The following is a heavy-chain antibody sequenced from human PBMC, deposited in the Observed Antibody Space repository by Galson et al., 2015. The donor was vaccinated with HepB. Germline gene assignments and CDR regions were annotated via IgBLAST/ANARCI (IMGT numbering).Heavy chain of an antibody. CDR2: IYWDDDK. J-gene: IGHJ4*02. Sequence: PALVKPTQTLTLTCTFSGFSLSPSIVGVGWIRQPPGKALEWLALIYWDDDKRYNPSLKSRLTIAKDTSKNQVVLTMTIMDPVDTATYYCAHRRDYNGVWDWGDFDYWGQGSLVTVSS. CDR3: AHRRDYNGVWDWGDFDY. V-gene: IGHV2-5*02. D-gene: IGHD3/OR15-3a*01. CDR1: GFSLSPSIVG.